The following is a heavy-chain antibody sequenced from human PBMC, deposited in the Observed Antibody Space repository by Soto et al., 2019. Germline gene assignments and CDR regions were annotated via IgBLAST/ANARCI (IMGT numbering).Heavy chain of an antibody. CDR3: TRDYYDSSGYYPKFDY. CDR1: GYSFTSYA. J-gene: IGHJ4*02. Sequence: ASVKVSCKASGYSFTSYAIHWVRQAPGQRLEWMGWINAGDGNTKYSPNFQGRVTITKDTSASTEYMELSSLRSEDTAVYFCTRDYYDSSGYYPKFDYWGQGTLVTVSS. CDR2: INAGDGNT. D-gene: IGHD3-22*01. V-gene: IGHV1-3*01.